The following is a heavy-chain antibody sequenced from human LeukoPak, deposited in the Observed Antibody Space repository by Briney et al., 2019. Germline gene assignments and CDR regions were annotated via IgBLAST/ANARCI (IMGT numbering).Heavy chain of an antibody. Sequence: PSETLSLTCAVYGGSFSGYYWSWIRQPPGKGLEWIGEINHSGGTKYNPSLKSRVTISVDTSKNQFSLKLSSVTAADTAVYYCARLWISLGSEFYYYGSFSWIGFDYWGQGTLVTVSS. CDR3: ARLWISLGSEFYYYGSFSWIGFDY. J-gene: IGHJ4*02. V-gene: IGHV4-34*01. CDR2: INHSGGT. D-gene: IGHD3-10*01. CDR1: GGSFSGYY.